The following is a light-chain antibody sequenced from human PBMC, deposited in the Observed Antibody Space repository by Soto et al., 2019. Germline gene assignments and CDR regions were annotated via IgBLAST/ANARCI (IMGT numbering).Light chain of an antibody. CDR1: SSDVGGYNY. V-gene: IGLV2-14*01. CDR3: SSYTISTTLSDV. Sequence: QSALTQPASVSGSPGQSITISCTGTSSDVGGYNYVSWYQQHPGKAPKLMIYDVSNRPSGVSYRFSGAKSGNTASLTISGRQPDDEDDYYCSSYTISTTLSDVFGPGTKLTVL. J-gene: IGLJ1*01. CDR2: DVS.